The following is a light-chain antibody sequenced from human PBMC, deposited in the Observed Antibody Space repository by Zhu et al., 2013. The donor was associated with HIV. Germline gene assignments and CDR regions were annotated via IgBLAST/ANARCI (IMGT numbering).Light chain of an antibody. Sequence: PGERATLSCGASQSVSRSYLAWYQQKPGLAPRLLIYDASRRATGIPVRFSGSGSGTDFTLTITSLEPVDFAVYYCQQRSHWPPTFGGGTKVEIK. CDR1: QSVSRSY. J-gene: IGKJ4*01. CDR2: DAS. V-gene: IGKV3D-20*02. CDR3: QQRSHWPPT.